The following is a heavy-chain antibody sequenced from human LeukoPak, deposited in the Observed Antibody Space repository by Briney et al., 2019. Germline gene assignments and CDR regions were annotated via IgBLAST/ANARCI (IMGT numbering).Heavy chain of an antibody. D-gene: IGHD5-12*01. CDR3: AREGDVGIVATITALDY. J-gene: IGHJ4*02. CDR2: MNPNSGNT. CDR1: GYTFTSYD. Sequence: ASVKVSCKASGYTFTSYDINWVRQATGQGLEWMGWMNPNSGNTGYAQKFQGRVTMTRNTSISTAYMELSSLRSEDTAVYYCAREGDVGIVATITALDYWGQGTLVTVSS. V-gene: IGHV1-8*01.